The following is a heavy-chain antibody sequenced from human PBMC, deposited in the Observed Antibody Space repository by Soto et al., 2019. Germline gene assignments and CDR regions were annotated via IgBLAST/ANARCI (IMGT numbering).Heavy chain of an antibody. J-gene: IGHJ4*02. Sequence: VQLVESGGGLVKPGGSLRLSCAASGFSFSDYDMSWVRQAPGKGLEWVSSISGKSTYIYYAASVKGRFTISRENARNSVYLQMHSLRAEDTAVYYCARDKGYGDDLDSWGQGTLVTVSS. CDR2: ISGKSTYI. D-gene: IGHD4-17*01. CDR3: ARDKGYGDDLDS. V-gene: IGHV3-21*01. CDR1: GFSFSDYD.